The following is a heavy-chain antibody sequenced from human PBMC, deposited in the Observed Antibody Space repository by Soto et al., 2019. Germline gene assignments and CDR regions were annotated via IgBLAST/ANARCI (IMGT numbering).Heavy chain of an antibody. CDR2: IYYSGST. CDR1: GGSISSYY. D-gene: IGHD3-16*02. Sequence: ETLSLTCTVSGGSISSYYWSWIRQPPGKGLEWIGYIYYSGSTNYNPSLKSRVTISVDTSKNQFSLKLSSVTAADTAVYCCARHPLEDYDYIWGSYRRENNWFDPWGQGTLVTVSS. J-gene: IGHJ5*02. V-gene: IGHV4-59*08. CDR3: ARHPLEDYDYIWGSYRRENNWFDP.